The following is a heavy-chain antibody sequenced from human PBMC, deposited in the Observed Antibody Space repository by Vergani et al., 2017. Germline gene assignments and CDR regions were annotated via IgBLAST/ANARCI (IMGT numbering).Heavy chain of an antibody. CDR3: ARGGAALKAWFDP. Sequence: EVQLVESGGGLVQPGGSLRLSCAASGFTVSSNYMSWVRQAPGKGLEWVSVIYSGGSTYYADSVKGRFTISRDNSKNTLYLQMNILRAEDTAVYYCARGGAALKAWFDPWGQGTLVTVSS. J-gene: IGHJ5*02. D-gene: IGHD6-6*01. CDR2: IYSGGST. V-gene: IGHV3-66*02. CDR1: GFTVSSNY.